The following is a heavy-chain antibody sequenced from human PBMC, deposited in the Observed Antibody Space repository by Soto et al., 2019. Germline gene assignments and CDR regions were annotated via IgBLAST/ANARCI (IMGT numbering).Heavy chain of an antibody. D-gene: IGHD1-1*01. Sequence: GGSLRLSCAASGFTFSSYWMSWVRQAPGKGLEWVANIKQDGSEKYYVDSVKGRFTISRDSAKNSLYLQMNSLRAEDTAVYYCARSLSTTTAAFDIWGQGTMVTVSS. CDR3: ARSLSTTTAAFDI. J-gene: IGHJ3*02. CDR1: GFTFSSYW. V-gene: IGHV3-7*01. CDR2: IKQDGSEK.